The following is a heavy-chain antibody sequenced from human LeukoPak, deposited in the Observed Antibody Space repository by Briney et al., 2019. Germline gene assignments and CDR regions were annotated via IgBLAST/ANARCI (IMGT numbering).Heavy chain of an antibody. D-gene: IGHD3-10*01. CDR3: TRGSSGFSYYSAMDV. Sequence: GGSLRLSCAASGFTFDDYAMHWVRQAPGKGLEWVSRINNDGSSRHFADSVKGRFTIFRENAKNTVYLQMNSLRGDDTAVYYCTRGSSGFSYYSAMDVWGQGTTVTVSS. CDR1: GFTFDDYA. V-gene: IGHV3-74*01. J-gene: IGHJ6*02. CDR2: INNDGSSR.